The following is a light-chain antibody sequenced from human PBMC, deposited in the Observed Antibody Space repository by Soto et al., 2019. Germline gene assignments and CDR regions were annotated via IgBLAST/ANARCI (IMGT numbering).Light chain of an antibody. J-gene: IGKJ5*01. Sequence: DIQMTQYPSSLSAFVGDRVTITCRASQTISNYLNWYQQRPGKAPKLLIYLASSLQSGVPSRFGGSGSGTDFTLTISSLQPEDSATYYCQQSYGPPITFGQGTRLEIK. V-gene: IGKV1-39*01. CDR3: QQSYGPPIT. CDR1: QTISNY. CDR2: LAS.